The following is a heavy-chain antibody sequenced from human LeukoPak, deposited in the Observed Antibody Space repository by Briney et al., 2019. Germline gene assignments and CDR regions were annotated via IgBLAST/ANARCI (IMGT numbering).Heavy chain of an antibody. J-gene: IGHJ4*02. Sequence: GGSLRLSCAASGFTFSSYEMNWVRQAPGKGLEWVSGIRGDGVTTYYADSVKGRFTTSRDNAKNTLYLQMNSLGVEDTAVYYCARDLHWGASDYWGQGTLVTVSS. D-gene: IGHD1-26*01. CDR1: GFTFSSYE. V-gene: IGHV3-48*03. CDR3: ARDLHWGASDY. CDR2: IRGDGVTT.